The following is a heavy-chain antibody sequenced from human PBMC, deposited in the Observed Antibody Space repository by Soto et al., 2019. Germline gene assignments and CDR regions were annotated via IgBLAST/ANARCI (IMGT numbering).Heavy chain of an antibody. V-gene: IGHV4-61*01. CDR2: INHSGSS. CDR3: ARMAGPWYFDL. Sequence: VQLQESGPRFVKASETLTLTCTVSGTSLNSGTNYWNWVRQPPGKALEWIGEINHSGSSNYNPPLKSRVTMSLDTSRNQFSLSLNSVTAADTAVYYCARMAGPWYFDLWGRGTLVTVSS. CDR1: GTSLNSGTNY. J-gene: IGHJ2*01.